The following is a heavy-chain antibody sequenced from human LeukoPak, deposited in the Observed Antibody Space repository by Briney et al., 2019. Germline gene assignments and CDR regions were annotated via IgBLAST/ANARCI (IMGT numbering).Heavy chain of an antibody. D-gene: IGHD3-3*01. CDR2: IKQDGSEK. CDR1: GFTFSSYW. Sequence: GGSLRLSCAASGFTFSSYWMSWVRQAPGKGLEWVANIKQDGSEKYYVDSVKGRFTISRDNAKNSLYLQMNSLRAEDTAVYYCAKRRNYDFWSGPFDYWGQGTLVTVSS. J-gene: IGHJ4*02. V-gene: IGHV3-7*01. CDR3: AKRRNYDFWSGPFDY.